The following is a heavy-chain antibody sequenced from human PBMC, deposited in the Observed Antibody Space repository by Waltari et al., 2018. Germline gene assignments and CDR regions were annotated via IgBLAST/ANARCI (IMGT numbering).Heavy chain of an antibody. CDR2: IYTSGST. J-gene: IGHJ4*02. D-gene: IGHD3-3*01. CDR3: AREQTYYDFWSGYLFDY. V-gene: IGHV4-4*07. Sequence: QVQLQESGPGLVKPSETLSLPCTVSGGSISSYYWSWIRPPAGTGLEWIGRIYTSGSTNYNPSLKSRVTMSVDTSKNQFSLKLSSVTAADTAVYYCAREQTYYDFWSGYLFDYWGQGTLVTVSS. CDR1: GGSISSYY.